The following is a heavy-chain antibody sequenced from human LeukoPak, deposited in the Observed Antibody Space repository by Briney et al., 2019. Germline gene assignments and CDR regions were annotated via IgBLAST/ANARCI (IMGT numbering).Heavy chain of an antibody. J-gene: IGHJ3*02. CDR3: ARVSTNDRRNAFDI. D-gene: IGHD2-8*01. CDR2: ITDDGGYT. Sequence: PRGSLRLSCAASGFTFSTYVMQWVRQAPGKGLEYVSAITDDGGYTYYENSVKGRFTISRDNSKKTLYLQMGSLRAGDMAVYYCARVSTNDRRNAFDIWGQGTMVTVSS. V-gene: IGHV3-64*01. CDR1: GFTFSTYV.